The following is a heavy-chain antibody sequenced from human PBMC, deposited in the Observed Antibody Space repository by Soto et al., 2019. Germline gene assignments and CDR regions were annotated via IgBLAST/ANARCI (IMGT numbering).Heavy chain of an antibody. CDR3: ARDTNYDSSGYQYNWFDP. Sequence: PSETLSLTCTVSGGSISSYYWSWIRQPPGKGLEWIGYIYYSGSTNYNPSLKSRVTISVDTCKNQFSLKLSSVTAADTAVYYCARDTNYDSSGYQYNWFDPWGQGTLVTVSS. CDR1: GGSISSYY. CDR2: IYYSGST. V-gene: IGHV4-59*01. J-gene: IGHJ5*02. D-gene: IGHD3-22*01.